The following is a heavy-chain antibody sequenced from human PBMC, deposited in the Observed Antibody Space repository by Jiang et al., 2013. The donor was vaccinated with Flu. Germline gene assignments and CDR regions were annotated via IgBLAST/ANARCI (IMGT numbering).Heavy chain of an antibody. V-gene: IGHV1-69*01. CDR2: IIPIFGTA. CDR3: ARDRDDYVWGSYRPGYFDY. CDR1: GGTFSSYA. D-gene: IGHD3-16*02. J-gene: IGHJ4*02. Sequence: GAEVKKPGSSVKVSCKASGGTFSSYAISWVRQAPGQGLEWMGGIIPIFGTANYAQKFQGRVTITADESTSTAYMELSSLRSEDTAVYYCARDRDDYVWGSYRPGYFDYWGQGTLVTVSS.